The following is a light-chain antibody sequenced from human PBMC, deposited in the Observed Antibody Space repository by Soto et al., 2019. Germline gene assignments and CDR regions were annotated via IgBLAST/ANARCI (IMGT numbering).Light chain of an antibody. CDR2: DAS. CDR3: QQYDNVPPALT. CDR1: QDISNY. J-gene: IGKJ4*01. V-gene: IGKV1-33*01. Sequence: DIQMTQSPSSLSASIGDRVTITFHASQDISNYLNWYQQKPGKAPNLLIFDASNLETGVPSRFSGSGSGTDFTLTISSLQPEDIATYYCQQYDNVPPALTFGGGTKVDIK.